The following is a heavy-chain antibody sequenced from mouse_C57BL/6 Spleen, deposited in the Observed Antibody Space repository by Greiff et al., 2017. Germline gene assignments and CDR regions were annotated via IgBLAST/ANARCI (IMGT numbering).Heavy chain of an antibody. J-gene: IGHJ1*03. Sequence: VQLQQSGAELAKPGASVTLSCKASGYTFTSYWMHWVKQRPGQGLEWIGYINPSSGYTKYNQKFKDKDTLPADKSSSTAYMQLRSLRYEESAVNYCARCSDHGGEWYFDVWGTGTTVTVSA. CDR1: GYTFTSYW. D-gene: IGHD3-1*01. CDR3: ARCSDHGGEWYFDV. CDR2: INPSSGYT. V-gene: IGHV1-7*01.